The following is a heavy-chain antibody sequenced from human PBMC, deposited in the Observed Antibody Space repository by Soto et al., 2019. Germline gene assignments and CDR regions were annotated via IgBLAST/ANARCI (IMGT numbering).Heavy chain of an antibody. CDR3: ARGSPRIVGYDDFDI. CDR1: GGSISRGGYY. Sequence: SETLSLTCTVSGGSISRGGYYWSWIRQHPGKGLEWIGYIYYSGSTYYNPSLKSRVTISVDTSKNQFSLKLSSVTAADTAVSYCARGSPRIVGYDDFDIWGPGTMVNVSS. D-gene: IGHD3-22*01. CDR2: IYYSGST. V-gene: IGHV4-31*03. J-gene: IGHJ3*02.